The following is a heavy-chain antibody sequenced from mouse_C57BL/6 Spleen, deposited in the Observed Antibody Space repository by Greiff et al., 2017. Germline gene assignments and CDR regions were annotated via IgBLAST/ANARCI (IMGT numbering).Heavy chain of an antibody. D-gene: IGHD4-1*01. V-gene: IGHV5-17*01. Sequence: EVQVVESGGGLVKPGGSLKLSCAASGFTFSDYGMHRVRQAPEKGLEWVAYISSGSSTIYYADTVKGRFTISRDNAKNTLYLQMTSLRSEDTAMYYCARTLGTSAMDYWGQGTSVTVSS. CDR1: GFTFSDYG. J-gene: IGHJ4*01. CDR2: ISSGSSTI. CDR3: ARTLGTSAMDY.